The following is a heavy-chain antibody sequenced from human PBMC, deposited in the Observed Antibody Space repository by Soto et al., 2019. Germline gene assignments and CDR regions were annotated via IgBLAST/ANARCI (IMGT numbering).Heavy chain of an antibody. CDR2: INPCGGST. D-gene: IGHD3-22*01. V-gene: IGHV1-46*01. Sequence: QVQVAQSGAEVKRLGASLKVSCWASGYPFTNFYIHWVRQAPGQGLEWMGIINPCGGSTAYAQKILGRVTMTRDTSTSTVYMEVSSLRSEDTAVYYCARADYYGSSGYHLDYWGQGTLVTVSS. J-gene: IGHJ4*02. CDR3: ARADYYGSSGYHLDY. CDR1: GYPFTNFY.